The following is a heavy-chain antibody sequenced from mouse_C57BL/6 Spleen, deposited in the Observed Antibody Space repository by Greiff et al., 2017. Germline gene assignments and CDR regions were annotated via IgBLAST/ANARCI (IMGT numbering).Heavy chain of an antibody. CDR2: IDPSDSYT. CDR1: GYTFTSYW. Sequence: QVQLQQPGAELVMPGASVKLSCKASGYTFTSYWMHWVKQRPGQGLAWIGEIDPSDSYTNYNQKFKGKSTLTVDKSSSTAYMQLSSLTSEDSAVYYWARSDWERDYAMDYWGQGTAVTVAS. V-gene: IGHV1-69*01. D-gene: IGHD4-1*01. CDR3: ARSDWERDYAMDY. J-gene: IGHJ4*01.